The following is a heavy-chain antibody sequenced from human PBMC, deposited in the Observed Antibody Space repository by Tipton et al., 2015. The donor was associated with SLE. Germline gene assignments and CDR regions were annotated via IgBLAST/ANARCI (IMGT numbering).Heavy chain of an antibody. CDR2: VKDRTAGETT. D-gene: IGHD3-16*02. CDR3: ISSFRD. V-gene: IGHV3-15*05. CDR1: GFTFSSAW. Sequence: SLRLSCAGSGFTFSSAWMSWVRQAPGKGLEWVARVKDRTAGETTDYAAPVKGRFTISRDDSKKAVYLQMNGLKTEDTAVYYCISSFRDWGQGTLVTVSS. J-gene: IGHJ4*02.